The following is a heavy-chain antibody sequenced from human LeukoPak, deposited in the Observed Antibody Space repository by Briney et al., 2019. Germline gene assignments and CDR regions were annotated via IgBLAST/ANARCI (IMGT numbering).Heavy chain of an antibody. Sequence: GGSLRLSCAASGFPFSSYAMSWVRQAPGKGLEWVSAISGSGDSTYYADSVKGRFTISRDNSKNTLYLQMNSLRAEDAAVYFCAKAPVTSCRGAYCYPFDSWGQGTLVTVSS. D-gene: IGHD2-21*01. J-gene: IGHJ4*02. CDR1: GFPFSSYA. CDR3: AKAPVTSCRGAYCYPFDS. V-gene: IGHV3-23*01. CDR2: ISGSGDST.